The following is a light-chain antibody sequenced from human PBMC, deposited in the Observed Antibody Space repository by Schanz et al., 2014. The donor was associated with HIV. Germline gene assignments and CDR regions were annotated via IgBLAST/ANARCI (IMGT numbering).Light chain of an antibody. Sequence: QSALTQPRSVSGSPGQSVAISCTGTRSDVGGYDHVSWYQQHPGKAPQLLIYEVSDRPSGIPDRFSGSKSGNTASLTISGLQAEDEADYFCCSDTRTGTVIFGGGTKLTVL. CDR1: RSDVGGYDH. CDR3: CSDTRTGTVI. J-gene: IGLJ2*01. V-gene: IGLV2-11*01. CDR2: EVS.